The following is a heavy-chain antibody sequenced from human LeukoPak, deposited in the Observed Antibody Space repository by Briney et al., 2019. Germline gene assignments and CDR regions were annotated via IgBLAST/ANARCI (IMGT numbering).Heavy chain of an antibody. J-gene: IGHJ4*02. V-gene: IGHV1-69*06. D-gene: IGHD3-22*01. CDR1: GGTFSSYA. Sequence: SVKVSCKASGGTFSSYAISWVRQAPGQGLEWMGGIIPIFGTANYAQKFQGRVTITADKSTSTAYMELSSLRSEDTAVYYCASPNYYDSSGYWRPHFDYWGQGTLVTVSS. CDR2: IIPIFGTA. CDR3: ASPNYYDSSGYWRPHFDY.